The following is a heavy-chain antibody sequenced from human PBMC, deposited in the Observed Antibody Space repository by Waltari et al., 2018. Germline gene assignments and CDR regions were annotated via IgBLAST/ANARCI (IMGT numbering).Heavy chain of an antibody. V-gene: IGHV4-59*01. CDR2: IYYSGST. Sequence: QVQLQESGPGLVKPSETLSLTCTVSGGSISSYYWSWIRQPPGKGLEWIGYIYYSGSTNYNPSLNSRVTISVDTSKNQFSLKLSSVTAADTAVYYCARDRGSSSWFLFQHWGQGTLVTVSS. J-gene: IGHJ1*01. D-gene: IGHD6-13*01. CDR3: ARDRGSSSWFLFQH. CDR1: GGSISSYY.